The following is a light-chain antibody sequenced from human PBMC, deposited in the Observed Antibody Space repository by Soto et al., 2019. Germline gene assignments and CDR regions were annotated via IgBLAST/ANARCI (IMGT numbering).Light chain of an antibody. J-gene: IGLJ1*01. Sequence: QSALTQPASVSGSPGQSITISCTGTSSDVGGYNYVSWYQQHPGKAPKLMIYDVSNRPSGVSNRFSGSTSGNTASLTISGLTAEDADDYYCSSYTSSSTLVFGTGTKLTVL. CDR3: SSYTSSSTLV. CDR1: SSDVGGYNY. CDR2: DVS. V-gene: IGLV2-14*01.